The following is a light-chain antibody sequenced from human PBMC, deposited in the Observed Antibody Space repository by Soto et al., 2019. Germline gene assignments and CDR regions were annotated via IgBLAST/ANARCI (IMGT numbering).Light chain of an antibody. CDR2: GAS. J-gene: IGKJ3*01. CDR3: QHSYHVPFT. CDR1: QTISNY. V-gene: IGKV1-39*01. Sequence: DIQMTQSPASLAASLGDRITISCRASQTISNYLNWYHQKPGEAPKILIYGASTLQSGVPSSVSGSGSGTEFTLSISSLQPDDFGTYYCQHSYHVPFTFGPGTKVDVK.